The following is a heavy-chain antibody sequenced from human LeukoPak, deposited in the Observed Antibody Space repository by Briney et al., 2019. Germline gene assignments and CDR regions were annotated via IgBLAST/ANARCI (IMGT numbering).Heavy chain of an antibody. CDR2: INPNSGGT. D-gene: IGHD6-19*01. Sequence: GASVKVSCKASGYTFTGYYMHWVRQAPGQGLEWMGWINPNSGGTNYAQKFQGRVTMTRDTSISTAYMELSRLRSDDTAVYYCARGPSGYLRIAVAGRPNYSDYWGQGTLVTVSS. J-gene: IGHJ4*02. CDR3: ARGPSGYLRIAVAGRPNYSDY. V-gene: IGHV1-2*02. CDR1: GYTFTGYY.